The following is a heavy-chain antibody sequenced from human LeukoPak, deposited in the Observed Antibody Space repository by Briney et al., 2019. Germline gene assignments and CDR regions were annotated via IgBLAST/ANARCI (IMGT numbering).Heavy chain of an antibody. CDR3: ARGQYTDGLSY. D-gene: IGHD5-24*01. J-gene: IGHJ4*02. Sequence: GSLRLSCAASGFTFSTYWMTWVRQAPGKGLEWVAIIKPDGSEKYYVDSVKGRFTISRDNAENSLFLQMNGLRPEDTAVFYCARGQYTDGLSYWGQRTLVTVSS. CDR1: GFTFSTYW. CDR2: IKPDGSEK. V-gene: IGHV3-7*03.